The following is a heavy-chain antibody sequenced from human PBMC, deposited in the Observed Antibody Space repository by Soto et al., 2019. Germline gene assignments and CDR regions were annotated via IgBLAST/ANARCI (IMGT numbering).Heavy chain of an antibody. D-gene: IGHD1-26*01. CDR1: GFIFDDYG. Sequence: EVQLVESGGGVLRPGESLRLSCAASGFIFDDYGMSWARQAPGKGLEWVSGVNWNGGSTGYADSVKGRFTISRDNAKNFLFLQMNSLRVEDTACYYCVRGASLNFDYWGQGTLVTVSS. CDR2: VNWNGGST. V-gene: IGHV3-20*04. J-gene: IGHJ4*02. CDR3: VRGASLNFDY.